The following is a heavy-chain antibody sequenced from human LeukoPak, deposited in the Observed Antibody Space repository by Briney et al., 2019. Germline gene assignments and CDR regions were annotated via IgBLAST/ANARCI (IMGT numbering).Heavy chain of an antibody. CDR1: GFIFSNLA. V-gene: IGHV3-21*01. J-gene: IGHJ3*02. CDR2: IRGGGAYP. D-gene: IGHD3-3*01. CDR3: AGVLRFLEWLLWDDAFDI. Sequence: KAGGSLRLSCGASGFIFSNLAMSWVRQAPGKGLEWVSSIRGGGAYPHYADSVKGRFTISRDNAKNSLYLQMNSLRAEDTAVYYCAGVLRFLEWLLWDDAFDIWGQGTMVTVSS.